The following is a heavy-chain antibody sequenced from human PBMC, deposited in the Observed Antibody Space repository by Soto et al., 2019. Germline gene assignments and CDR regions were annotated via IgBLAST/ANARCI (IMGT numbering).Heavy chain of an antibody. CDR3: AKGGHKYFWSGYDGGPTNWFDP. J-gene: IGHJ5*02. V-gene: IGHV3-23*01. CDR1: GFTFSNSA. CDR2: ITGTGDDT. Sequence: VQLLESGGGLVQPGGSLRLSCAASGFTFSNSAMTWVRQAPGKGLEWVSAITGTGDDTYYADSVKGRFTISRDNSKNTVFLQMTSLRAGDAALYYCAKGGHKYFWSGYDGGPTNWFDPWGQGTLVTVSS. D-gene: IGHD3-3*01.